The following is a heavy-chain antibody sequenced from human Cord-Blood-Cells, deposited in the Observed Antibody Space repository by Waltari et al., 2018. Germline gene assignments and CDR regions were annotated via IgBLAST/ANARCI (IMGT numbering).Heavy chain of an antibody. CDR2: SNPNNGGK. V-gene: IGHV1-2*04. J-gene: IGHJ1*01. D-gene: IGHD6-13*01. CDR1: GYTFTGYY. CDR3: ATIAAAGAEYFQH. Sequence: QVQLVQSGAEVKKPGASVKVSCTASGYTFTGYYMHWVRQAPGQGLEWMGGSNPNNGGKNYAQKFQAWVTMTRDTSISTAYMELSRLRSDDTAVYYCATIAAAGAEYFQHWGQGTLVTVSS.